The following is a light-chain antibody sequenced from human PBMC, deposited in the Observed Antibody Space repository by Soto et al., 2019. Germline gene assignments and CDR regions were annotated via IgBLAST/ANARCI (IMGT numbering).Light chain of an antibody. CDR1: QTVNNN. CDR3: QQYNNWPQT. V-gene: IGKV3-15*01. CDR2: GAS. Sequence: VMTQAPATLSVSPGEGATLSFSASQTVNNNVAWYQLKDGQVPRLLIYGASTRATDIPARFSGSGSGTEFTLTISSLQSEDFAEYHCQQYNNWPQTFGQGTKVDIK. J-gene: IGKJ1*01.